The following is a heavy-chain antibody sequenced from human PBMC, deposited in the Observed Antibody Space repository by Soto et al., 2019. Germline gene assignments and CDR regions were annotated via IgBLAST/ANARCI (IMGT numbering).Heavy chain of an antibody. D-gene: IGHD3-9*01. CDR2: MFDKGNT. Sequence: QVQLQESGPGLVKPSETLSLTCTISDGSLSNYYWSWIRQPPGKGLEWIGYMFDKGNTNYNPSLKSGVTRSLDTSKNQFSRKVTSVTAADAAVYYCARAGVLRYFGSIWGQGTTVSVSS. V-gene: IGHV4-59*01. J-gene: IGHJ3*02. CDR3: ARAGVLRYFGSI. CDR1: DGSLSNYY.